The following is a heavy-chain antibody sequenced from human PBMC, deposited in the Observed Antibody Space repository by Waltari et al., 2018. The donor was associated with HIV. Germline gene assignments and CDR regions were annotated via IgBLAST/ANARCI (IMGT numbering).Heavy chain of an antibody. V-gene: IGHV4-39*01. Sequence: QLQESGPALVKPSETLSLSCSVSGVPLTSKNYYWGWVRQSPGKRLDWIASVYYGGKTYNNPSLKSRFSLSLDTSKNRLSLNVTSVTAADTAVYYCARHSGPYVHFFDLWGRGTLVTVTS. CDR3: ARHSGPYVHFFDL. CDR2: VYYGGKT. D-gene: IGHD3-16*01. CDR1: GVPLTSKNYY. J-gene: IGHJ2*01.